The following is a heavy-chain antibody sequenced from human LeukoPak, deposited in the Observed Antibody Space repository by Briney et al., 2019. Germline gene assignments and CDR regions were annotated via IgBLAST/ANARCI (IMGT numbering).Heavy chain of an antibody. D-gene: IGHD3-10*01. J-gene: IGHJ4*02. CDR2: IYSSGST. Sequence: SETLSLTCTVSGGSFSNYYWSWIRQSPGKGLEWIGYIYSSGSTNYNPSLKSRVTISVDTSKNQFSLKLSSVTAADTAVYYCATMVQGVHTYFGSWGQGNLVAVSS. V-gene: IGHV4-59*01. CDR1: GGSFSNYY. CDR3: ATMVQGVHTYFGS.